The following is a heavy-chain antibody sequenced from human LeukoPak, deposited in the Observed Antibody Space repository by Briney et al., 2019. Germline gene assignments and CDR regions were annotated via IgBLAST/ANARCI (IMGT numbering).Heavy chain of an antibody. CDR1: GYSFPTYW. Sequence: GESLKISCRGSGYSFPTYWIGWVRQMPGKGLEWMGSIYPGDSDTRYSPSFQGQVTISADRSISTAYLQWSSLKASDTAIYYCARPTVVAAFDAFDIWGQGTMVTVSS. CDR2: IYPGDSDT. CDR3: ARPTVVAAFDAFDI. D-gene: IGHD2-15*01. V-gene: IGHV5-51*01. J-gene: IGHJ3*02.